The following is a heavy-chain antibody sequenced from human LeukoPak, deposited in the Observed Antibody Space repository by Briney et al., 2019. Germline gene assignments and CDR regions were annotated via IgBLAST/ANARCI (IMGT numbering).Heavy chain of an antibody. Sequence: ASVKVSCKASGCTFTSYAISWVRQAPGQGLEWMGVIIPIFGTANYAQKFQGRVTITADKSTSTAYMELSSLRSEDTAVYYCARTYDSSGYYYFNWFDPWGQGTLVTVSS. D-gene: IGHD3-22*01. CDR1: GCTFTSYA. CDR2: IIPIFGTA. J-gene: IGHJ5*02. CDR3: ARTYDSSGYYYFNWFDP. V-gene: IGHV1-69*06.